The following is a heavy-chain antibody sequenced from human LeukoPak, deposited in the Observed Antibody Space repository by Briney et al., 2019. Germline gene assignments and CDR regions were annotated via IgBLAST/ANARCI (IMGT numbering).Heavy chain of an antibody. CDR3: ARGHYFDSSGDY. CDR1: GGSISSYY. V-gene: IGHV4-4*07. D-gene: IGHD3-22*01. Sequence: SETLSLTCTVSGGSISSYYWSWIRQPAGKGLEWIGRIYTSGSTNYNPSLKSRVTISVDTSKNQFSLNLSSVTAADTAVYYCARGHYFDSSGDYWGQGTLVTVSS. J-gene: IGHJ4*02. CDR2: IYTSGST.